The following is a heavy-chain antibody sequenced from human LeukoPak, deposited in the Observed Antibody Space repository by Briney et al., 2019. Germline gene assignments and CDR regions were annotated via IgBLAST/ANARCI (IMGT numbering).Heavy chain of an antibody. CDR3: ARDFSGDFDH. J-gene: IGHJ4*02. CDR2: IQYGGRT. D-gene: IGHD2/OR15-2a*01. V-gene: IGHV4-59*01. Sequence: SETLCLTCTVSGGSINNYYWSWIRQPPGKGLEWIGYIQYGGRTYYSPSLKSRVTISMDLSKIQFSLKMSSVTAADTAVYYCARDFSGDFDHWGQGILVTVSS. CDR1: GGSINNYY.